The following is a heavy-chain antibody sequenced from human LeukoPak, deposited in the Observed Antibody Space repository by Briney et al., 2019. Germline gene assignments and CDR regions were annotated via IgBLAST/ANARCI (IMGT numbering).Heavy chain of an antibody. CDR3: ARADSRGYSGYGAFDI. J-gene: IGHJ3*02. V-gene: IGHV3-20*04. Sequence: GGSLRLSCAASGFTFYDYGMSWVRQAPGKGLEWVSGINWNGGSTGYADSVKGRCTISRDNAKNSLYLQMNSLRAEDTALYYCARADSRGYSGYGAFDIWGQGTMVTVSS. CDR1: GFTFYDYG. D-gene: IGHD5-12*01. CDR2: INWNGGST.